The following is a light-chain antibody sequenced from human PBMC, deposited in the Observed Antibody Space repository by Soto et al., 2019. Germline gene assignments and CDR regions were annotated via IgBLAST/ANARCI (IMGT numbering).Light chain of an antibody. V-gene: IGLV2-14*01. J-gene: IGLJ1*01. CDR2: EVS. CDR1: SSDVGGYNY. Sequence: QSALTQPASVSGSPGQSITISCTGTSSDVGGYNYVSWYQQHPGKAPKLMIYEVSNRPSGVSNLFSGSKSGNTASLTISGLQADDEADYYCSSYTSSSTYVFGTGTKLTVL. CDR3: SSYTSSSTYV.